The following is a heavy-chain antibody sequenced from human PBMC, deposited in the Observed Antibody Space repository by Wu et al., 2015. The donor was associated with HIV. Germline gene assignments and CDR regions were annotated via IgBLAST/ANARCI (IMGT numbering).Heavy chain of an antibody. CDR1: GYTFIGDY. CDR3: ARSRFTHQYSSSSDFDY. CDR2: INPNNGGT. Sequence: QVQLVQSGAGVKKPGASMKVSCKASGYTFIGDYIHWVRQAPRQGLEWMGWINPNNGGTNYAQKFQGRVTLTRDTSINTTYMELSRLRSDDTAVYYCARSRFTHQYSSSSDFDYWAREPWSPSPQ. D-gene: IGHD6-6*01. V-gene: IGHV1-2*02. J-gene: IGHJ4*02.